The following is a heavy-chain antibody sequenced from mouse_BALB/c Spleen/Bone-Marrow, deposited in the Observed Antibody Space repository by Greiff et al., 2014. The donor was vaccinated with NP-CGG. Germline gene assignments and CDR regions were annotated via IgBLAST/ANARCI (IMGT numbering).Heavy chain of an antibody. V-gene: IGHV2-9*02. CDR2: IWAGGST. J-gene: IGHJ3*01. CDR3: AREGNLAY. D-gene: IGHD2-1*01. Sequence: VQLVESGPGLVAPSQSLSITCTVSGFSLTNYGVHWVRQPPGKGLEWLGIIWAGGSTNYNSALMSRLSISKDDSKSQVFLKMNSLQTDDTAMYYCAREGNLAYWGQGTLVTVSA. CDR1: GFSLTNYG.